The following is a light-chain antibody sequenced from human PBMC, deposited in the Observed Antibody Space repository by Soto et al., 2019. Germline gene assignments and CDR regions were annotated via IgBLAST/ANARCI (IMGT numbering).Light chain of an antibody. Sequence: QSALTQPASVSGSPGQSITISCTGTSSDIGDYNYVSWYQQHPGKAPKLMIYKVSNRPSGVSNRFSGSKSGNTASLTISGLQAEDESDYYCSSYTSSSTLVFGGGTKLTVL. CDR2: KVS. J-gene: IGLJ2*01. CDR1: SSDIGDYNY. CDR3: SSYTSSSTLV. V-gene: IGLV2-14*01.